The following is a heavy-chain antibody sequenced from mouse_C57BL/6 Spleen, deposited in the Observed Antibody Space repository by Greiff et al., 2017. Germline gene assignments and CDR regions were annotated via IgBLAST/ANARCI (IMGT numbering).Heavy chain of an antibody. CDR2: INPNNGGT. CDR3: ARGLYGSLAY. CDR1: GYTFTDYN. Sequence: VHVKQSGPELVKPGASVKIPCKASGYTFTDYNMDWVKQSHGKSLEWIGDINPNNGGTIYNQKFKVKATLTVDKSSSTAYMELRSLTSEDTAVYYCARGLYGSLAYWGQGTLVTVSA. J-gene: IGHJ3*01. V-gene: IGHV1-18*01. D-gene: IGHD1-1*01.